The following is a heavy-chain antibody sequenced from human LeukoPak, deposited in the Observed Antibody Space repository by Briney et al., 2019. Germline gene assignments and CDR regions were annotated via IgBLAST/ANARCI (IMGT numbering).Heavy chain of an antibody. V-gene: IGHV3-23*01. Sequence: PGGSLRLSCAASGFTFSSYAMSWGRQAPGKGLEWVSAITGSTGSTYYADSVKGRFSISRDNSKNTLYLQMNSLRAEDTAMYYCAKDAASALLLRGSDYWGQGTLVTVSS. CDR3: AKDAASALLLRGSDY. J-gene: IGHJ4*02. CDR1: GFTFSSYA. CDR2: ITGSTGST. D-gene: IGHD3-22*01.